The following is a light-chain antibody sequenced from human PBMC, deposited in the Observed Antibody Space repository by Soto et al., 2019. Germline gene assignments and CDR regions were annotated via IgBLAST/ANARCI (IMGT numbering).Light chain of an antibody. J-gene: IGKJ3*01. V-gene: IGKV1-39*01. Sequence: DIQMTQSPSSLSATVGDRVTITCRASQTIGKYLNWYQQQPGKVPKLLIYDASYLQSGVPSRFSGSESGTDFTLNISDLRPEDFATYYCQHYNSYFGPGTKVDIK. CDR3: QHYNSY. CDR1: QTIGKY. CDR2: DAS.